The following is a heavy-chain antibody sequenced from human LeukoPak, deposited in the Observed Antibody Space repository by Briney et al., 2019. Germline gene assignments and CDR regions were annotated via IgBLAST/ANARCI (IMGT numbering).Heavy chain of an antibody. J-gene: IGHJ4*02. CDR1: GFTFSSYA. CDR2: ISSSGTTV. CDR3: ARALPIDY. Sequence: GGSLRLSCAASGFTFSSYAMSWVRQAPGKGLEWVSYISSSGTTVYCADSVKGRFTISRDNAENSLYLQINSLRAEDTAVYYCARALPIDYWGQGTLVTVSP. V-gene: IGHV3-48*03.